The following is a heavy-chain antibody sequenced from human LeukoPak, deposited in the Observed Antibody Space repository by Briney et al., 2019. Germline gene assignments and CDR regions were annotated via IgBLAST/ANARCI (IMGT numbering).Heavy chain of an antibody. Sequence: SETLSLTCTVSGGSISSSYYYWGWIRQPPGKGLEWIGSIYYSGSTYYNPSLKSRVTISVDTSKNQFSLKLSSVTAADTAVYYCAREPVVTPLDYWGQGTLVTVSS. D-gene: IGHD4-23*01. CDR3: AREPVVTPLDY. J-gene: IGHJ4*02. V-gene: IGHV4-39*07. CDR2: IYYSGST. CDR1: GGSISSSYYY.